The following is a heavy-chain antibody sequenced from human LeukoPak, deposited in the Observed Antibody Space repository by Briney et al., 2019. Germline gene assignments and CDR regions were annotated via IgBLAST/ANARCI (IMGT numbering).Heavy chain of an antibody. CDR1: GGSFSGYY. Sequence: SETLSLTCAVYGGSFSGYYWGWIRQPPGKGLEWIGSIYYSGSTYYNPSLKSRVTISVDTSKNQFSLKLTSVTAADTAVYYCARDPDHSGHFEFWGQGILVTVSS. D-gene: IGHD5-12*01. J-gene: IGHJ4*02. V-gene: IGHV4-34*01. CDR2: IYYSGST. CDR3: ARDPDHSGHFEF.